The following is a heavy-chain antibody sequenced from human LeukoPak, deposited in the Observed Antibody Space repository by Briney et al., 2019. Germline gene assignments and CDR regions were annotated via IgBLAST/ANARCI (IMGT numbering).Heavy chain of an antibody. CDR1: GSSVSSLY. J-gene: IGHJ6*02. D-gene: IGHD3-10*01. V-gene: IGHV4-59*08. CDR3: ARGPGGSGTRPPHTYYYGVHV. Sequence: SETLSLTCTVSGSSVSSLYWSWIRQPPGKGLEWIGHIYYSGSTNYNPSLKSRVTISVDTSKNQFSLKLSSVSAADTAVYYCARGPGGSGTRPPHTYYYGVHVWGQGTTVTVSS. CDR2: IYYSGST.